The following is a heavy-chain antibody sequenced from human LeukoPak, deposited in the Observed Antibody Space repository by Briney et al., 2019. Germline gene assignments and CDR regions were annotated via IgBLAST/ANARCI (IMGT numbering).Heavy chain of an antibody. CDR2: ISRSGIAI. CDR1: GFTFSSYE. CDR3: AREPPTSYYDSSGYYEYYFDY. V-gene: IGHV3-48*03. D-gene: IGHD3-22*01. Sequence: GGSLRFSCAASGFTFSSYEMNWVRQAPGKGLEWVSYISRSGIAIYYADSVKGRFTISRDNSKNTLYLQMNSLRAEDTTVYYCAREPPTSYYDSSGYYEYYFDYWGQGTLVTVSS. J-gene: IGHJ4*02.